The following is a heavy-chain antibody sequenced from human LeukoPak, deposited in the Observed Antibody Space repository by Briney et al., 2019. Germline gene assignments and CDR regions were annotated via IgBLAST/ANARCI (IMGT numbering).Heavy chain of an antibody. CDR3: ATRGKPIAAAGSYYYYYMDV. CDR2: ILHSGST. Sequence: SGTLSLTCVVSGYSISSGYWWSWVRQSPGKGLEWIGEILHSGSTNYNPSLKSRVTISVDTSNNQFSLKLTSVTAADTAVYYCATRGKPIAAAGSYYYYYMDVWGKGTTVTVSS. CDR1: GYSISSGYW. V-gene: IGHV4-4*02. D-gene: IGHD6-13*01. J-gene: IGHJ6*03.